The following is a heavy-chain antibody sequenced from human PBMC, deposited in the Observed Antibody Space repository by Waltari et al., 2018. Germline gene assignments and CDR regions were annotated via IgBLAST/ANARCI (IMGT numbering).Heavy chain of an antibody. J-gene: IGHJ6*02. V-gene: IGHV6-1*01. CDR2: TYYRSKWYN. Sequence: QVQLQQSGPGLVKPSQTLSLTCAISGDSVSSNSAAWNWIRQSPGRGLEWRGSTYYRSKWYNDYEVSVKIRITINPDTSKNQFSLQLNSVTPEDTAVYYCARGRVLELNTGRWDVWGQGTTVTVSS. CDR3: ARGRVLELNTGRWDV. CDR1: GDSVSSNSAA. D-gene: IGHD1-7*01.